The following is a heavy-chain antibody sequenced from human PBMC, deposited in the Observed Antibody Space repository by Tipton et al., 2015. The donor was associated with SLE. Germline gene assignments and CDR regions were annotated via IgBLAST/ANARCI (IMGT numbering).Heavy chain of an antibody. Sequence: TLSLTCTFSGDSLSGHYWTWIRQPAGKGLEWIGHFYAPGNTNYNPSLRSRVTISVDTSKNQFSLRLSSVTAADTAVYYCATYPTGYYYGLDVWGQGTTVTVSS. J-gene: IGHJ6*02. CDR2: FYAPGNT. V-gene: IGHV4-4*09. CDR3: ATYPTGYYYGLDV. CDR1: GDSLSGHY.